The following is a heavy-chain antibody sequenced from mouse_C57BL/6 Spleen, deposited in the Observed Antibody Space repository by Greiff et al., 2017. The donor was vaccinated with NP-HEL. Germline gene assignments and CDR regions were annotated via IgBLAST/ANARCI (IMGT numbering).Heavy chain of an antibody. CDR3: AQTGTSSYYAMDY. J-gene: IGHJ4*01. Sequence: ESGPGLVKPSQSLSLTCSVTGYSITSGYYWNWIRQFPGNKLEWMGYISYDGSNNYNPSLKNRISITRDTSKNQFFLKLNSVTTEDTATYYCAQTGTSSYYAMDYWGQGTSVTVSS. CDR2: ISYDGSN. D-gene: IGHD4-1*01. CDR1: GYSITSGYY. V-gene: IGHV3-6*01.